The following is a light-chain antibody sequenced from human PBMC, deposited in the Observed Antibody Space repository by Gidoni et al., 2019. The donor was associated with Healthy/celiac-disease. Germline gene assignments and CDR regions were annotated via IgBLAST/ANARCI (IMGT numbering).Light chain of an antibody. Sequence: DIVMTRSPDSLAVSLGERATINCKSSQSVLYSSNNKNYLAWYQQKPGQPPKLLIYWASTRESGVPDRFSGSGSGTDFTLTISSLQAEDVAVYYCQQYYSTPGTFGQGTKVEIK. CDR3: QQYYSTPGT. CDR1: QSVLYSSNNKNY. CDR2: WAS. V-gene: IGKV4-1*01. J-gene: IGKJ1*01.